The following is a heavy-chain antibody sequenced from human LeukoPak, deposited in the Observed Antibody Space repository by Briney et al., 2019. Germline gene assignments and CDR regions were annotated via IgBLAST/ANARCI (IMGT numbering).Heavy chain of an antibody. CDR3: ARFEPHYVTTPFFPPRGSGMDV. V-gene: IGHV1-18*01. CDR2: ISAYNGNT. D-gene: IGHD1-1*01. CDR1: GYTFTSYG. Sequence: ASVKVSCKASGYTFTSYGISWVRQAPGQGLEWMGWISAYNGNTNYAQKLQGRVTMTTDTSTSTAYMELRSLRSDDTAVYYCARFEPHYVTTPFFPPRGSGMDVWGQGTTVTVSS. J-gene: IGHJ6*02.